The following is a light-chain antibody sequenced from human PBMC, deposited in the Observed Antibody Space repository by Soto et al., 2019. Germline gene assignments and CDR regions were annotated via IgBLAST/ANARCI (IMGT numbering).Light chain of an antibody. Sequence: SYELTQPPSVSVSPGQTASITCSGVKLGDKYACWYQQKPGQSPVLVIYQDSKRPSGIPERFSGSNSGNTATLTISGTQAMAEADYYCQAWESSTVVFGGGTKLTVL. CDR3: QAWESSTVV. V-gene: IGLV3-1*01. CDR2: QDS. CDR1: KLGDKY. J-gene: IGLJ2*01.